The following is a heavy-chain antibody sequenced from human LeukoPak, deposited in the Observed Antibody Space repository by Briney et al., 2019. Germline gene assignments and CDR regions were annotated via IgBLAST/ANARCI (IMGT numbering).Heavy chain of an antibody. V-gene: IGHV3-7*01. CDR3: AKEGAYPIITYDS. J-gene: IGHJ5*01. D-gene: IGHD3-10*01. Sequence: GGSLRLSCAASGFSFSRYWMNWVRQAPGKGLEWVANIKGDGIEKNYVDSVKGRFSISRDNAMHSLYLQMDSLGAEDTAVYYCAKEGAYPIITYDSWGQGALVTVSS. CDR1: GFSFSRYW. CDR2: IKGDGIEK.